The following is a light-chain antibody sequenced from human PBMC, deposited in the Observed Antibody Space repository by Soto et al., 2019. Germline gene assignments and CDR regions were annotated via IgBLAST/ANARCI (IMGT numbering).Light chain of an antibody. Sequence: DIQMTQSPSSLSASVGGSVTITCRASQSISSYLNWYQQKPGKAPKLLIYAASSLQSGVPSRFSGSGSGTDFTLTISSXQPEDFATYYCQQSYSTSWTFGQGTKVDIK. CDR3: QQSYSTSWT. CDR2: AAS. CDR1: QSISSY. V-gene: IGKV1-39*01. J-gene: IGKJ1*01.